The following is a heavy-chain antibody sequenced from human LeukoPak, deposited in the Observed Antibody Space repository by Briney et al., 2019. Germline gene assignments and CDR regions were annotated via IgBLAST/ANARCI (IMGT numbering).Heavy chain of an antibody. D-gene: IGHD3-10*01. CDR2: ISSSGSTI. J-gene: IGHJ5*02. CDR3: ARGRGGSGSPTFDP. CDR1: GFTFSSYE. V-gene: IGHV3-48*03. Sequence: GGSLRLSCAASGFTFSSYEMNWVRQAPGKGLEWVSYISSSGSTIYYADSVKGRFTISRDNAKNSLYLQMNSLRAEDTAVYYRARGRGGSGSPTFDPWGQGTLVTVSS.